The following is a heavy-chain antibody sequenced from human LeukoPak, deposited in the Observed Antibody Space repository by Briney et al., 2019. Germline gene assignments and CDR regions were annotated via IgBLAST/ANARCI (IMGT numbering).Heavy chain of an antibody. CDR1: GGSISSGDYY. D-gene: IGHD3-10*01. J-gene: IGHJ5*02. V-gene: IGHV4-30-4*01. CDR2: IYYSGST. Sequence: SETLSLTCTVSGGSISSGDYYWSWIRQPPGKGLEWIGYIYYSGSTYYNPSLKGRVTISVDTSKNQFSLKLSSVTAADTAVYYCARSHMVRGVIFHEIARFDPWGQGTLVTVSS. CDR3: ARSHMVRGVIFHEIARFDP.